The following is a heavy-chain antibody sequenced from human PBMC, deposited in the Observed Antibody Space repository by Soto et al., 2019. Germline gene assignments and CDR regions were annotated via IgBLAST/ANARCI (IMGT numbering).Heavy chain of an antibody. D-gene: IGHD3-22*01. CDR2: ISAYNGNT. J-gene: IGHJ4*02. Sequence: ASVKVSCKASGYTFTSYGISWVRQAPGQGLEWMGWISAYNGNTNYARKLQGRVTMTTDTSTSTAYMELRSLRSDDTAVYYCARVGWEYYDSSGYSDYWGQGTLVTVSS. CDR1: GYTFTSYG. V-gene: IGHV1-18*01. CDR3: ARVGWEYYDSSGYSDY.